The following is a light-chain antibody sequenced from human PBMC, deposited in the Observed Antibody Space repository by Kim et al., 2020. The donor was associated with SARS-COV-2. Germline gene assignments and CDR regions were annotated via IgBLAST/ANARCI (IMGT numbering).Light chain of an antibody. J-gene: IGKJ4*01. Sequence: DIQMTQSPSSLSASVGDRITITCRASQGISTHLAWFQQKPGKAPKSLIYDASTLHSGVPSTFSGSGSGTDFTLTISTLQPEDFAIYYCQQYSLYPLTFGGGTKVDIK. CDR3: QQYSLYPLT. CDR2: DAS. V-gene: IGKV1-16*01. CDR1: QGISTH.